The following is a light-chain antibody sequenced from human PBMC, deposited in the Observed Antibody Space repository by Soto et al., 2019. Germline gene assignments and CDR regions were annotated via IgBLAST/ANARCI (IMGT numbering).Light chain of an antibody. J-gene: IGKJ3*01. V-gene: IGKV3-15*01. CDR3: QKYNNGHVFT. CDR1: QRVNGN. CDR2: RAS. Sequence: EIVLTQSPATLSVSPGERATLSCRASQRVNGNLAWYQQKPGQAPRLLMFRASTRATGVPARFSGSGSGAEYTLTNSSLHSEDFAVYYGQKYNNGHVFTFGPGTRVDFK.